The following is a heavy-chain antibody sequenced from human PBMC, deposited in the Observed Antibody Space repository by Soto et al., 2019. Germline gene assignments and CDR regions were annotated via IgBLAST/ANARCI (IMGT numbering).Heavy chain of an antibody. CDR1: GYTFTTYY. J-gene: IGHJ2*01. CDR2: INPGGVST. V-gene: IGHV1-46*01. Sequence: QVQLVQSGAEVKKPGASVEVSCKASGYTFTTYYIHWVRHAPGQGLEWMGVINPGGVSTKYAKKCQDRVTMTSDTSTSTVYMDLSSLRSEDTAVYFCARGGNGDNVGYWYFDLWGRGTLVTVSP. D-gene: IGHD4-17*01. CDR3: ARGGNGDNVGYWYFDL.